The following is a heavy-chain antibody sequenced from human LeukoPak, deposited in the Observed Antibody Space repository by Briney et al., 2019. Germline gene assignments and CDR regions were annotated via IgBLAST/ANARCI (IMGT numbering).Heavy chain of an antibody. Sequence: SETLSLTCTVSGGSISSYYWNWIRQPPGKGLEWIGRIHYSGRTNYNPSLKSRVTISVDTSKNQFSLKLSSVTAADTAVYYCARLGYCGGARCLNDYWGQGSLVTVSS. CDR3: ARLGYCGGARCLNDY. D-gene: IGHD2-15*01. CDR1: GGSISSYY. CDR2: IHYSGRT. J-gene: IGHJ4*02. V-gene: IGHV4-59*08.